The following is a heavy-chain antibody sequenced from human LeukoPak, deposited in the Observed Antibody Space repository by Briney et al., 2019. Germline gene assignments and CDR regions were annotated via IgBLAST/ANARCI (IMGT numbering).Heavy chain of an antibody. CDR1: GYTFTSYD. CDR3: ARGKVPAALNWFDP. J-gene: IGHJ5*02. CDR2: MNPNSGNT. Sequence: ASVKVSCRASGYTFTSYDINWVRQATGQGLEWMGWMNPNSGNTGYAQKFQGRVTMTRNTSISAAYMELSSLRSEDTAVYYCARGKVPAALNWFDPWGQGTLVTVSS. D-gene: IGHD2-2*01. V-gene: IGHV1-8*01.